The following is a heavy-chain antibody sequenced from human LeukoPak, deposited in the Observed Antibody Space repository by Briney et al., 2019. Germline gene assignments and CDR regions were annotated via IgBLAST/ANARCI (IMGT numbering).Heavy chain of an antibody. CDR2: INPNSGGT. J-gene: IGHJ4*02. D-gene: IGHD2-21*01. V-gene: IGHV1-2*02. CDR1: GYTFTGYY. Sequence: GASVKVSCKASGYTFTGYYMHWVRQAPGQGLEWMGWINPNSGGTNYAQKFQGRVTITADKSTSTAYMELSSLRSEDTAVYYCAHESSRAYCGGDCSSPESYWGQGTLVTVSS. CDR3: AHESSRAYCGGDCSSPESY.